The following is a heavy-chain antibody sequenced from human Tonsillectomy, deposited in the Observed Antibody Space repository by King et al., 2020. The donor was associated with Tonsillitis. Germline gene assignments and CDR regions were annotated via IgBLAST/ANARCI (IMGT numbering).Heavy chain of an antibody. J-gene: IGHJ6*03. D-gene: IGHD4-17*01. CDR2: IRSKAYGGTT. CDR1: GFTFGDYA. CDR3: TRDHGDYGYYYYYYMDV. V-gene: IGHV3-49*04. Sequence: EVQLVESGGGLVQPGRSLRLSCTASGFTFGDYAMSWVRQAPGKGLEWVGFIRSKAYGGTTEYAASVKGRFTISRDDSKSIAYLQMNSLKTEDTAVYYCTRDHGDYGYYYYYYMDVWGKGTTVTVSS.